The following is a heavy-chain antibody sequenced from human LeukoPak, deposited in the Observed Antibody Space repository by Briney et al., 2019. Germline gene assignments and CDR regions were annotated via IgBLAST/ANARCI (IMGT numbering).Heavy chain of an antibody. CDR1: GFTFSSYV. Sequence: GGSLRLSCAASGFTFSSYVMSWVRQAPGKGLEWISVISGSGGSTYYADSVKGLFTISRDHSKNTLYLQMNSLRAEDTGVYYCAKDASAAAGNWFDPSGQGTLVTVSS. D-gene: IGHD6-13*01. J-gene: IGHJ5*02. CDR3: AKDASAAAGNWFDP. V-gene: IGHV3-23*01. CDR2: ISGSGGST.